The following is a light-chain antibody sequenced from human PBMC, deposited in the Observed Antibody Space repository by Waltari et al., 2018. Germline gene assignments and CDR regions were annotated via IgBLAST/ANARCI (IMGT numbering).Light chain of an antibody. J-gene: IGLJ2*01. CDR2: STT. Sequence: QTVVTQEPSLTVSPGGTVTLTCASTTGAVTSGYYANWFQQKPGQAPRSMIYSTTNKNSWPPARFSGSLLWDKGALTLSGVQPEDEAEYYCLLYYAGARVFGGGTKLTVL. CDR3: LLYYAGARV. V-gene: IGLV7-43*01. CDR1: TGAVTSGYY.